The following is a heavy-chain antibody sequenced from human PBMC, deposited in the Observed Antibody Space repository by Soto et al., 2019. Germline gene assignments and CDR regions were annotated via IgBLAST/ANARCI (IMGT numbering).Heavy chain of an antibody. CDR3: ARTGMVRGVIPSYYFDY. CDR1: GFTFSSYS. Sequence: VGSLRLSCAASGFTFSSYSMNWVRQAPGKGLEWVSSISSSSSYIYYADSVKGRFTISRDNAKNSLYLQMNSLRAEDTAVYYCARTGMVRGVIPSYYFDYWGQGTLVTVSS. D-gene: IGHD3-10*01. J-gene: IGHJ4*02. V-gene: IGHV3-21*01. CDR2: ISSSSSYI.